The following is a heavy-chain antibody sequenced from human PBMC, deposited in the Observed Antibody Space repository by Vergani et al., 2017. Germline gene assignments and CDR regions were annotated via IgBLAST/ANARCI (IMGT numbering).Heavy chain of an antibody. D-gene: IGHD3-9*01. CDR2: ISSSGSTI. V-gene: IGHV3-48*03. J-gene: IGHJ6*03. CDR3: ASHQLRYFENYYYMDV. CDR1: GFTFSSYE. Sequence: EVQLLESGGGLVQPGGSLRLSCAASGFTFSSYEMNWVRQAPGKGLEWVSYISSSGSTIYYADSVKGRFTISRDNAKNSLYLQMNSLRAEDTAVYYCASHQLRYFENYYYMDVWGKGTTVTVSS.